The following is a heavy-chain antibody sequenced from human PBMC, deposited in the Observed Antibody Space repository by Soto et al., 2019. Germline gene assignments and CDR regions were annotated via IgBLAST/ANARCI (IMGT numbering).Heavy chain of an antibody. CDR2: IYWDDHK. J-gene: IGHJ4*02. D-gene: IGHD1-26*01. V-gene: IGHV2-5*02. CDR3: AHSALQTGDFDY. CDR1: GFSLSTSGVS. Sequence: QITLKESGPALVKPTQTLTLTCTFSGFSLSTSGVSEGWIRQPPGTALEGLALIYWDDHKRYSPSLKSRLTITKDTTKNQVVLTTTNMDPGDTATYYCAHSALQTGDFDYWGQGTLVTVSS.